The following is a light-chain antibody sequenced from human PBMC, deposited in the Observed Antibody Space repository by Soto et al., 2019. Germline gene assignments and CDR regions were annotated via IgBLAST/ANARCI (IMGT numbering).Light chain of an antibody. Sequence: DIVMTQSPATLSVSPGERATISCRASQSISTELAWYQQKPGQPPRLLIYAASTRATGVPARFTGSGSGSEFTLTISGLQSEDFAVYYCQQGHNWPLTFGQGTRLEI. CDR2: AAS. V-gene: IGKV3-15*01. CDR3: QQGHNWPLT. J-gene: IGKJ2*01. CDR1: QSISTE.